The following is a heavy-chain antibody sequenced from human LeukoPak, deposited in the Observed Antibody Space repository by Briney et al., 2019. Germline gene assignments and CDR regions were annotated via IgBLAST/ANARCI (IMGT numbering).Heavy chain of an antibody. Sequence: SVKLSCTASGGTFSSYAISWVRQAPGQGLEWMGGIIPIFGTANYAQKFQGRVTITADESTRTAYMELSSLRSEDTAVYYCAVCSSTSCQQGYYYYYMDVWGKGTTVTISS. CDR2: IIPIFGTA. D-gene: IGHD2-2*01. CDR1: GGTFSSYA. J-gene: IGHJ6*03. CDR3: AVCSSTSCQQGYYYYYMDV. V-gene: IGHV1-69*13.